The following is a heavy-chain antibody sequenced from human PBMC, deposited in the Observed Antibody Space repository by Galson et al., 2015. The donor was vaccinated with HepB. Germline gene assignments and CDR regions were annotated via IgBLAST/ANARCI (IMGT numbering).Heavy chain of an antibody. CDR2: ISYDGSNK. D-gene: IGHD6-13*01. J-gene: IGHJ6*02. CDR3: ARDISSWYRYYYGMDV. V-gene: IGHV3-30-3*01. CDR1: GFTFSSYA. Sequence: SLRLSCAASGFTFSSYAMHWVRQAPGKGLEWVAVISYDGSNKYYADSVKGRFTISRDNSKNTLYLQMNSLRAEDTAVYYCARDISSWYRYYYGMDVWGQGTTVTVSS.